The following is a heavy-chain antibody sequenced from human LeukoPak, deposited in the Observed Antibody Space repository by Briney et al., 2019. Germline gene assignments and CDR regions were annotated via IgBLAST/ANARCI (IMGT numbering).Heavy chain of an antibody. D-gene: IGHD3-10*01. Sequence: GGSLRLSCEASGFTFGSYGIHWVRQASGKGLEWVAVISYDGSNKNYVESVKGRFTISRDNSKNTLYLQMNSLRPEDTAVYYCAEAADPYGSGTPYYFDYWGRGTLVTVSS. J-gene: IGHJ4*02. V-gene: IGHV3-30*18. CDR1: GFTFGSYG. CDR2: ISYDGSNK. CDR3: AEAADPYGSGTPYYFDY.